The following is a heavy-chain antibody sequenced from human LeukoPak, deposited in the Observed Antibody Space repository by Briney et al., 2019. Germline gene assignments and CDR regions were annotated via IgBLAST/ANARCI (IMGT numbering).Heavy chain of an antibody. J-gene: IGHJ5*02. D-gene: IGHD2-2*01. CDR3: ARGGVGYCSSISCSNP. CDR2: IYYSGST. Sequence: TETLSLTCTVSGGSISSYYWSWIRQPPGKGLEWIGYIYYSGSTNYNPSLKSRVTISVDTSKNQFSLKLSSVTAADTAVYYCARGGVGYCSSISCSNPWGQGTLVTVSS. V-gene: IGHV4-59*01. CDR1: GGSISSYY.